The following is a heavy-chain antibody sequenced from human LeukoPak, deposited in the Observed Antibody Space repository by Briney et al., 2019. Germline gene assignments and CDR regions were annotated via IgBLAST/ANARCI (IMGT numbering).Heavy chain of an antibody. CDR3: AKDRGMVVASVRAFDY. V-gene: IGHV3-23*01. CDR1: GFTFRNHA. D-gene: IGHD2-15*01. J-gene: IGHJ4*02. CDR2: ISGSGETT. Sequence: PGGSLRLSCAASGFTFRNHAMNWVRQAPGKGLEWVSVISGSGETTYYADSVKGRFTISRDNSQNTLYLQMSSLRGEDTALYYCAKDRGMVVASVRAFDYWGQGTLVTVSS.